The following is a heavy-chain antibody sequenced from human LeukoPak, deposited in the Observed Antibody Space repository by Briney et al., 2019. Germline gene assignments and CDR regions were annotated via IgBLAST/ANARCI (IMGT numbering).Heavy chain of an antibody. CDR3: ARKGIGSSRYQNMDV. D-gene: IGHD6-25*01. CDR2: ISIDGGRT. V-gene: IGHV3-23*01. J-gene: IGHJ6*03. Sequence: GGSLRLSCAASGFTLSSYAMSWVRQAPGKGPEWVSTISIDGGRTYYADSVKGRFTVSRDTSKNTLYLQMNSLRAEDTAVYYCARKGIGSSRYQNMDVWGKGTTVTVSS. CDR1: GFTLSSYA.